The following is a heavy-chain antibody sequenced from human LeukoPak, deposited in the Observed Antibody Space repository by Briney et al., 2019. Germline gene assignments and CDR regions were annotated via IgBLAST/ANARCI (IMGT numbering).Heavy chain of an antibody. D-gene: IGHD5-18*01. Sequence: SETLSLTCTVSGGSISSYYWSWIRQPPGKGLEWIGYNYYSGSTNYNPSLKSRVTISVDTSKNQFSLKLSSVTAADTAVYYCARGLQPHAFDIWGQGTMVTVSS. J-gene: IGHJ3*02. CDR1: GGSISSYY. V-gene: IGHV4-59*01. CDR2: NYYSGST. CDR3: ARGLQPHAFDI.